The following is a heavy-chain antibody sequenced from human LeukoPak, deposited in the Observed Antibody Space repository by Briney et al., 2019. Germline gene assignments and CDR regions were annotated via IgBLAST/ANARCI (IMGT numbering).Heavy chain of an antibody. V-gene: IGHV4-38-2*01. Sequence: SETLSLTCAVSGYSISSGYYWGWIRQPPGKGLEWIGSICHSGSTYYNPSLKSRVTISVDTSKNQFSLKLSSVTAADTAVYYCARRAYYYDSSGYYYENYFDYWGQGTLVTVSS. CDR1: GYSISSGYY. CDR3: ARRAYYYDSSGYYYENYFDY. J-gene: IGHJ4*02. CDR2: ICHSGST. D-gene: IGHD3-22*01.